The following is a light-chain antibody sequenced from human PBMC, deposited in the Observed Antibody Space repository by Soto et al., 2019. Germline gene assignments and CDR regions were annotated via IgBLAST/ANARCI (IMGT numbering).Light chain of an antibody. CDR2: GAS. Sequence: EIVLTQSPGTLSLSPGERATLSCRASQSVSSSYLAWYQQKPGQAPRLLIYGASSRATGIPDRFSGSGSGTDFTITISILEPEDFAVYYCQQYGSSPLTFGGGTKVEIK. CDR1: QSVSSSY. J-gene: IGKJ4*01. CDR3: QQYGSSPLT. V-gene: IGKV3-20*01.